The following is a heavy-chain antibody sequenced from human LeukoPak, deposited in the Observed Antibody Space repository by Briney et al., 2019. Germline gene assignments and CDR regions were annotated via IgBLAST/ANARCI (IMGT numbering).Heavy chain of an antibody. Sequence: GASVKVSCKASGYTFTSYAMHWVRQAPGQRLEWMGWINAGNGNTKYSQKFQGRVTSTRDTSASTAYMELSSLRSEDTAVYYCARAQYYYGSGSYSPLGYWGQGTLVTVSS. CDR1: GYTFTSYA. J-gene: IGHJ4*02. CDR2: INAGNGNT. D-gene: IGHD3-10*01. CDR3: ARAQYYYGSGSYSPLGY. V-gene: IGHV1-3*01.